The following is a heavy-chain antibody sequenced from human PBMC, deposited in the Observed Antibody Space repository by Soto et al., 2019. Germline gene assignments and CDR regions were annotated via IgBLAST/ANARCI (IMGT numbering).Heavy chain of an antibody. D-gene: IGHD1-26*01. CDR1: GFTFSGYW. CDR2: LCTDGRTT. CDR3: ARGSGSGSYSYYYYYGMDV. Sequence: PGGSLRLSCAGSGFTFSGYWLHWVRQAPGKGLVWGSSLCTDGRTTNYAASVQGRFTISRDNSKNTLYLQTNSLRAEDTAVYYCARGSGSGSYSYYYYYGMDVWGQGTTVTVSS. V-gene: IGHV3-74*01. J-gene: IGHJ6*02.